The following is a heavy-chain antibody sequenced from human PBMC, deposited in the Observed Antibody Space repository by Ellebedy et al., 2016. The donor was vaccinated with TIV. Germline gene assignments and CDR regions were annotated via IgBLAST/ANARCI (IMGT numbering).Heavy chain of an antibody. D-gene: IGHD3-22*01. CDR3: ARTSYDRSGYFHH. CDR2: IDANTGKP. J-gene: IGHJ4*02. CDR1: GYNFSIYA. V-gene: IGHV7-4-1*02. Sequence: AASVKVSCKASGYNFSIYAMCWVRQAPGQGLEWMGCIDANTGKPSYAQAFTGRFVFSLDTSVSTAYLQISSLKADDAALYYCARTSYDRSGYFHHWGQGTLVTVSS.